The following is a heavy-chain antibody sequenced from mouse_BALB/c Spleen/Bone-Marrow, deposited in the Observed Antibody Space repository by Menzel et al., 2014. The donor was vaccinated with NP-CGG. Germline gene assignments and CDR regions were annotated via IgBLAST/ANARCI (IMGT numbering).Heavy chain of an antibody. CDR3: AGMGHYGWFAY. D-gene: IGHD1-1*01. CDR1: GFDFSSYW. CDR2: INPDSNTI. Sequence: EVQLVESGGGLVQPGGSLKLSCAASGFDFSSYWMSWVRQAPGKGLEWIGEINPDSNTINYTPSLKDKFIISRDNAKNTLYLQMSKVRSEDAALYYCAGMGHYGWFAYWGQGTLVTVSA. J-gene: IGHJ3*01. V-gene: IGHV4-1*02.